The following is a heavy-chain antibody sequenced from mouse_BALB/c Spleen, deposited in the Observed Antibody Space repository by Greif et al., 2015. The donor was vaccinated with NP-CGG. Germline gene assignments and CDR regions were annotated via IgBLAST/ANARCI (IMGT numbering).Heavy chain of an antibody. CDR1: GYTFTSYT. D-gene: IGHD2-3*01. Sequence: VQLVESGAELARPGASVKMSCKASGYTFTSYTMHWVKQRPGQGLEWIGYINPSSGYTNYNQKFKDKATLTADKSSSTAYMQLSSLTSEDSAVYYCARVYDGYLMDYWGQGTSVTVSS. V-gene: IGHV1-4*01. J-gene: IGHJ4*01. CDR2: INPSSGYT. CDR3: ARVYDGYLMDY.